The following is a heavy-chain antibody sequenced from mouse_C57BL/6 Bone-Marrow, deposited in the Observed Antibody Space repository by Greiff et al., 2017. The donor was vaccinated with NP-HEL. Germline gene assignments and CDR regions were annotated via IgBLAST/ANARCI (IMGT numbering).Heavy chain of an antibody. V-gene: IGHV1-55*01. D-gene: IGHD2-5*01. CDR2: IYPGSGST. CDR1: GYTFTSYW. J-gene: IGHJ4*01. CDR3: ARTAYYSNYAMDY. Sequence: QVQLQQPGAELVKPGASVKMSCKASGYTFTSYWITWVKQRPGQGLEWIGDIYPGSGSTNYNEKFKSKATLTVDTSSSTAYMQLSSLTSEDSAVYYGARTAYYSNYAMDYWGQGTSVTVSS.